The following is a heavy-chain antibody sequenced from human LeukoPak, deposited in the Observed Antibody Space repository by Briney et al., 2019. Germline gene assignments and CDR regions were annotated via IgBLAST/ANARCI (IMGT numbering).Heavy chain of an antibody. V-gene: IGHV1-46*01. D-gene: IGHD6-13*01. CDR2: INPSGGST. CDR3: ARVGSIAAAAFDI. CDR1: GYTFTSYY. Sequence: GASVKVSCKASGYTFTSYYMHCVRQAPGQGLEWMGIINPSGGSTSYAQKFQGRVTMTRDTSTSTVYMELSSLRSEDTAVYYCARVGSIAAAAFDIWGQGTMVTVSS. J-gene: IGHJ3*02.